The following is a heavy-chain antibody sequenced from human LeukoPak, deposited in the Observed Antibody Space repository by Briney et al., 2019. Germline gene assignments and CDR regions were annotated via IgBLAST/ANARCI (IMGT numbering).Heavy chain of an antibody. CDR1: GGSFSGYY. CDR3: ARGTTIFGVVIYYWFDP. Sequence: PSETLSLTCAVHGGSFSGYYWSWIRQPPGKGLEWIGEINHSGSTNYNPSLKSRVTISVDTSKNQFSLKLSSVTAADTAVYYCARGTTIFGVVIYYWFDPWGQGTLVTVSS. V-gene: IGHV4-34*01. CDR2: INHSGST. D-gene: IGHD3-3*01. J-gene: IGHJ5*02.